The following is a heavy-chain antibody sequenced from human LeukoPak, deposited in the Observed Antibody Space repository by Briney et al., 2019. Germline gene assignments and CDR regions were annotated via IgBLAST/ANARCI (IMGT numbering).Heavy chain of an antibody. CDR1: GFTFSSYA. CDR2: ISGSGGST. Sequence: GGSLGLSCAASGFTFSSYAMSWVRQAPGKGLEWVSAISGSGGSTYYADSVKGRFTISRDNSKNTLYLQMNSLRAEDTAVYYCAKGEYCGGDCYSYFDYWGQGTLVTVSS. J-gene: IGHJ4*02. V-gene: IGHV3-23*01. CDR3: AKGEYCGGDCYSYFDY. D-gene: IGHD2-21*02.